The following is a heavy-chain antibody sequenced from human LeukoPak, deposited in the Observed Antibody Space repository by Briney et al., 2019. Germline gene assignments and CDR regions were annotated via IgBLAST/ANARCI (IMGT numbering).Heavy chain of an antibody. D-gene: IGHD3-16*01. J-gene: IGHJ5*02. CDR3: ARDLGGYSHPEYNWFDP. Sequence: SETLSLTCTVSGGSISNSYWSWIRQPAGKGLEWIGRIYTTGSTNYNPSLKSRVTMSVDTSKNQFSLKLSSVTAADTAVYYCARDLGGYSHPEYNWFDPWGQGTLVTVSS. CDR1: GGSISNSY. V-gene: IGHV4-4*07. CDR2: IYTTGST.